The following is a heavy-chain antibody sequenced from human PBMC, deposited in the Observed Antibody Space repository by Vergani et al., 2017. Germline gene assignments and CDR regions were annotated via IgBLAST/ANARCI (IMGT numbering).Heavy chain of an antibody. Sequence: QVQLVESGGGVVQPGGSLRLSCAASGFSFSTYGMHWVRQAPGRGLEWVAFLRYDGSNEYYGDAVKGRFIISRDNSKNMLSLEMHSLRPEYTAVYYCANSYCSSLSCYAFYGMEVWVQGTTVTVSS. CDR1: GFSFSTYG. D-gene: IGHD2-2*01. CDR3: ANSYCSSLSCYAFYGMEV. CDR2: LRYDGSNE. V-gene: IGHV3-30*02. J-gene: IGHJ6*02.